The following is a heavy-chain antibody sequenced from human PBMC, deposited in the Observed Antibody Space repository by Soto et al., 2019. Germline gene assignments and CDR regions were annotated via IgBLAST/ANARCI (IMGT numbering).Heavy chain of an antibody. CDR2: INTNTGNP. CDR3: ARDRPSVRTAAGKANWFDP. D-gene: IGHD6-13*01. V-gene: IGHV7-4-1*01. CDR1: GYTFTSYA. J-gene: IGHJ5*02. Sequence: ASVKVSCKASGYTFTSYAMNWVRQAPGQGLEWMGWINTNTGNPTYAQGFTGRFVFSLDTSVSTAYLQICSLKAEDTAVYYCARDRPSVRTAAGKANWFDPWGQGTLVTVSS.